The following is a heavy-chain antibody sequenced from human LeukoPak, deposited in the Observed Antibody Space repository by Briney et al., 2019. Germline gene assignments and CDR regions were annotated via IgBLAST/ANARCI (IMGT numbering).Heavy chain of an antibody. J-gene: IGHJ2*01. V-gene: IGHV1-18*01. CDR2: ISAYNGNT. D-gene: IGHD4-17*01. CDR1: GYTFTSYG. Sequence: GASVKVSCKAPGYTFTSYGISWVRQAPGQGLEWMGWISAYNGNTNYAQKLQGRVTMTTDTSTSTAYMELRSLRSDDTAVYYCAREGYGDYAWYFDLWGRGTLVTVSS. CDR3: AREGYGDYAWYFDL.